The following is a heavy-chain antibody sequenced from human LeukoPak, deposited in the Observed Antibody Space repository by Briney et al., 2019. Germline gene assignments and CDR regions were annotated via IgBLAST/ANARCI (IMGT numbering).Heavy chain of an antibody. D-gene: IGHD6-19*01. V-gene: IGHV4-34*01. CDR2: INYTGRT. J-gene: IGHJ3*01. CDR3: ARERRVEVAARTTVAFDV. Sequence: PSETLSLTCAVYGGSFTDYHWSWIRQSPGGRLEWIGEINYTGRTHYKPSLKSRETISIDMSKNQVSLKMTFMAAADTAIYYCARERRVEVAARTTVAFDVWGQGTMVTVSS. CDR1: GGSFTDYH.